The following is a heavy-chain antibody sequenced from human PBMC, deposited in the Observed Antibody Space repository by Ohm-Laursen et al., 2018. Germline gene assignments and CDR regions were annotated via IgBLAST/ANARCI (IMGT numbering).Heavy chain of an antibody. J-gene: IGHJ6*02. CDR3: ARTFRDYYYYGMDV. CDR2: DSYDGRNI. Sequence: LSLTCAASGFTFSSYGMHWVRQAPGKGLEWVAGDSYDGRNIFYADSVKGRFTISRDNSKNTLYLQMTSLRAEDTAMYYCARTFRDYYYYGMDVWGQGTTVTVSS. D-gene: IGHD3-10*01. CDR1: GFTFSSYG. V-gene: IGHV3-30*03.